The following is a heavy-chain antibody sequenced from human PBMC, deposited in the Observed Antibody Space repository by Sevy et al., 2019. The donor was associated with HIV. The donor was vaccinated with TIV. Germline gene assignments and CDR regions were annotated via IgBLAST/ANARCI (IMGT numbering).Heavy chain of an antibody. CDR2: VYYDGST. D-gene: IGHD3-22*01. CDR3: ARFGSGYFDY. V-gene: IGHV4-39*01. CDR1: GGSISSTSYY. Sequence: SETLSLTCTVSGGSISSTSYYWGWIRQPPGKGLEWIGSVYYDGSTYYNSSLKSRATISGDTSKNQFSLKLSFVTAADRAVYYCARFGSGYFDYWGQGALVTVSS. J-gene: IGHJ4*02.